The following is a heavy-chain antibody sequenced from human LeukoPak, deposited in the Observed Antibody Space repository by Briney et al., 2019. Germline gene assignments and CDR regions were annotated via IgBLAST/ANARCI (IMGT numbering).Heavy chain of an antibody. V-gene: IGHV4-4*07. J-gene: IGHJ4*02. CDR2: IFASGST. CDR1: GGSISSYY. Sequence: SETLSLTCTVSGGSISSYYWTWIRQPAGKGLEWIGRIFASGSTNYNPSLKSRVTVSVDTSKNQFSLKLTSVTAADTAVYYCARGEQQLAMLDCWGQGTLVSVSS. CDR3: ARGEQQLAMLDC. D-gene: IGHD6-13*01.